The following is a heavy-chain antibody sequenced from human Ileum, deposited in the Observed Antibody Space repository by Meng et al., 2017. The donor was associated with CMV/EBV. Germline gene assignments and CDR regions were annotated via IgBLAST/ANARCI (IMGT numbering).Heavy chain of an antibody. D-gene: IGHD3-10*01. CDR2: VNNNTGHP. Sequence: QVHLVQSGSELRKPGASVKIYCKPSGYTFNTKGMSWVRQAPGQGLEWMGWVNNNTGHPTYAQGFTGRFVFLVDASVSTAYLQINNLEAEDTAVYYCAREYDTGNYRPPPFGYWGQGTLVTVSS. CDR3: AREYDTGNYRPPPFGY. CDR1: GYTFNTKG. V-gene: IGHV7-4-1*02. J-gene: IGHJ4*02.